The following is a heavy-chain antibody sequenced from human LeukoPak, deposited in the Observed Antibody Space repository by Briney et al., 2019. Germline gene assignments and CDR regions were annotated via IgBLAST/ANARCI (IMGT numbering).Heavy chain of an antibody. V-gene: IGHV1-69*01. Sequence: GSSVKVSCKASGGTFSSYAISWVRQAPGQGLEWMGGIIPIFGTANYAQKFQGRVTITADESTSTAYMELSSLRSEDTAVYYCARDGGYCSSTSCYEFYYWGQGTLVTVSS. J-gene: IGHJ4*02. CDR1: GGTFSSYA. CDR2: IIPIFGTA. CDR3: ARDGGYCSSTSCYEFYY. D-gene: IGHD2-2*01.